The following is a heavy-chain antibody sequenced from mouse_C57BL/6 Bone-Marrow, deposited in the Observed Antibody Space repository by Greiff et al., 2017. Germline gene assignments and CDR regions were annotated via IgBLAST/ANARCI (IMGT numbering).Heavy chain of an antibody. V-gene: IGHV5-12*01. CDR1: GFTFSDYY. CDR2: ISNGGGST. D-gene: IGHD2-2*01. CDR3: ARPLMVTKNYAMDY. Sequence: EVQRVESGGGLVQPGGSLKLSCAASGFTFSDYYMYWVRQTPEKRLEWVAYISNGGGSTYYPDTVKGRFTISRDNAKNTLYLQMSRLKSEDTAMYYCARPLMVTKNYAMDYWGQGTSVTVSS. J-gene: IGHJ4*01.